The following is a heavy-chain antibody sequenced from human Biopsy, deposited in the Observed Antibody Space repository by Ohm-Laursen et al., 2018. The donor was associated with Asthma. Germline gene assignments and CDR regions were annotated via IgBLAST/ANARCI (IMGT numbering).Heavy chain of an antibody. CDR3: VRDGTDDAFDI. V-gene: IGHV3-30*01. Sequence: SLRLSCAALGFSFSNFAIHWVRQAPGKGLEWVGVISKDASTQDYADSVKGRFTMARDNSKNTLDLQMNSLREEDTAVYYCVRDGTDDAFDIWGQGTVVSVSS. CDR2: ISKDASTQ. CDR1: GFSFSNFA. D-gene: IGHD1-1*01. J-gene: IGHJ3*02.